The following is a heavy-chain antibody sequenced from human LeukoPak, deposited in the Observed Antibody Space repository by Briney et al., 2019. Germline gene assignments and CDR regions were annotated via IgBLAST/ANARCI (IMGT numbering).Heavy chain of an antibody. Sequence: ASVTVSCKASGYTFTSYGISWVRQAPGKGLEWMGRFDPEDGETIYAQKFQGRVTMTADTSTDTVYMELSSLRSEDTAVYYCATEGKMVRGVYTDYWGQGTLVTVSS. CDR1: GYTFTSYG. V-gene: IGHV1-24*01. D-gene: IGHD3-10*01. CDR3: ATEGKMVRGVYTDY. J-gene: IGHJ4*02. CDR2: FDPEDGET.